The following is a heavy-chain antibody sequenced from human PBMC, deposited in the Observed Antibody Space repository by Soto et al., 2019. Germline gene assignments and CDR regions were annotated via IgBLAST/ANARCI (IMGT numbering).Heavy chain of an antibody. V-gene: IGHV3-23*01. CDR2: ISGSGGTT. J-gene: IGHJ4*02. CDR1: GFTFSNYA. Sequence: GGSLRLSCAASGFTFSNYAMSGVRQAPGKGLEWVSAISGSGGTTYNADSVKGRFTISRDNSKNTLYLQMDSLRAEDTAVYYCAKFFVGTGGSSGWPWYFDHWGQGTLVTVSS. D-gene: IGHD6-25*01. CDR3: AKFFVGTGGSSGWPWYFDH.